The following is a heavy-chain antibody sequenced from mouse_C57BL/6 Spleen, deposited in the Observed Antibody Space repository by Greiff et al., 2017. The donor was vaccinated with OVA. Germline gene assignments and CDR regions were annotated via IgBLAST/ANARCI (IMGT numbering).Heavy chain of an antibody. D-gene: IGHD2-1*01. V-gene: IGHV1-80*01. CDR1: GYAFSSYW. CDR3: ARLGGNYGVYAMDY. CDR2: IYPGDGDT. Sequence: VQLQESGAELVKPGASVKISCKASGYAFSSYWMNWVKQRPGKGLEWIGQIYPGDGDTNYNGKFKGKATLTADKSSSTAYMQLSSLTSEDSAVYFCARLGGNYGVYAMDYWGQGTSVTVSS. J-gene: IGHJ4*01.